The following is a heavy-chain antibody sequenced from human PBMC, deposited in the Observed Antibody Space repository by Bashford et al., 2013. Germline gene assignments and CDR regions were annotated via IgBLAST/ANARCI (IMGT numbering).Heavy chain of an antibody. Sequence: KVSCKASGYTFTSYAMHWVRQAPGQRLEWMGRIDPSDSYTNYSPSFQGHVTISADKSISTAYLQWSSLKASDTAMYYCARDGNHSSGWYDYYYMDVWGKGTTVTVSS. V-gene: IGHV5-10-1*01. J-gene: IGHJ6*03. CDR3: ARDGNHSSGWYDYYYMDV. CDR2: IDPSDSYT. CDR1: GYTFTSYA. D-gene: IGHD6-19*01.